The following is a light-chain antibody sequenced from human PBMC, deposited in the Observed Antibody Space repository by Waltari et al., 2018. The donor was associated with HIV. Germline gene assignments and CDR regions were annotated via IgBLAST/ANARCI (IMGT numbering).Light chain of an antibody. Sequence: DIQMTQSPSSLSASVGDRVTITCRASQSISSYLNWYQQKPGKAPKLLIYAASSLQSGVPSRFSGSGSGTDFTLTISSLQPEDFATYYCQQSYSTLQTFGLGTKVEIK. CDR1: QSISSY. J-gene: IGKJ1*01. CDR3: QQSYSTLQT. V-gene: IGKV1-39*01. CDR2: AAS.